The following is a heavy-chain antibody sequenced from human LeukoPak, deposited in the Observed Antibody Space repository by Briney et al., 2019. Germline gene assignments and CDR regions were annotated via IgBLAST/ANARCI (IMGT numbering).Heavy chain of an antibody. CDR1: GFTFSSYA. V-gene: IGHV3-23*01. Sequence: GGSLRLSCAASGFTFSSYAMSWVRQAPGKGLEWVSAISGSGGSTYYADSVKGRFTISRDNSKNTLYLQMNSLRAEDTAVYYCAREVYYDFWSGRFDYWGQGTLVTVSS. CDR2: ISGSGGST. D-gene: IGHD3-3*01. J-gene: IGHJ4*02. CDR3: AREVYYDFWSGRFDY.